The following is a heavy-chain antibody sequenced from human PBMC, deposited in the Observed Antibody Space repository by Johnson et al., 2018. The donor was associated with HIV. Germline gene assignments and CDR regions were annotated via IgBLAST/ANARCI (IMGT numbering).Heavy chain of an antibody. CDR1: GFTVSSNY. Sequence: VQLVESGGGLIQPGGSLRLSCAASGFTVSSNYMSWVRQAPGKGLEWVSVIYSGGSTYYADSMKGRFTISRDNAKNSVFLQMNSLRVEDTAIYYCARQPDNFWSSDAFDIWGQGTMVTVSS. CDR3: ARQPDNFWSSDAFDI. J-gene: IGHJ3*02. V-gene: IGHV3-66*04. D-gene: IGHD3-3*01. CDR2: IYSGGST.